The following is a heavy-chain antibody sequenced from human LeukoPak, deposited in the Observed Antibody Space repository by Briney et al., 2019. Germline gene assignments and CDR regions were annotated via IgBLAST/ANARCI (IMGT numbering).Heavy chain of an antibody. D-gene: IGHD5-24*01. Sequence: ASVKVSCKASGGTFISYAISWVRQAPGQGLEWMGGIIPIFGTANYAQKFQGRVTITTDESTSTAYMELSRLRSEDTAVYYCARGDAEMATTSGFDYWGQGTLVTVSS. CDR1: GGTFISYA. CDR3: ARGDAEMATTSGFDY. J-gene: IGHJ4*02. CDR2: IIPIFGTA. V-gene: IGHV1-69*05.